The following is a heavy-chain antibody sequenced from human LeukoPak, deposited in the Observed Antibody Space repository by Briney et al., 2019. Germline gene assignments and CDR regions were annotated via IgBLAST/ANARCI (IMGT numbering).Heavy chain of an antibody. V-gene: IGHV4-4*07. CDR3: ARTHSSRYNWFDP. CDR1: GGAISSYY. CDR2: IYTTGST. Sequence: SETLSLTCTVSGGAISSYYWSWIRQPAGKGLEWIGRIYTTGSTNYNPSLKSRGTMSVDTSKNQCSLTLSSVTAADTAVYYCARTHSSRYNWFDPWGQGTLVTVSS. D-gene: IGHD6-13*01. J-gene: IGHJ5*02.